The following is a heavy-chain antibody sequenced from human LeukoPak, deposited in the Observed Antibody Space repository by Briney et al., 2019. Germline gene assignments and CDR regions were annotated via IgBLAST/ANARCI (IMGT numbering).Heavy chain of an antibody. CDR1: GGSISSGDYY. V-gene: IGHV4-30-4*08. CDR2: IYYSGST. D-gene: IGHD5-24*01. J-gene: IGHJ4*02. Sequence: SETLSLTCTVSGGSISSGDYYWSWIRQPPGKGLEWIGYIYYSGSTYYNPSLKSRVTISVDTSKNQFSLKLNSVTAADTAVYYCARAHHGDFDSWGQGTLVTVSS. CDR3: ARAHHGDFDS.